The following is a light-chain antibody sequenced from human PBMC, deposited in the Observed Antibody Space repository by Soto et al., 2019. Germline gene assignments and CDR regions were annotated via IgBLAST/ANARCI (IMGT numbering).Light chain of an antibody. V-gene: IGKV1-6*01. CDR1: RDIGND. Sequence: AIQMTQSPSSLSASVGDRVTITCRASRDIGNDLGWYQQKPGKAPKHLIFAASNLQSGVPSRFSGGGSCTDFTLTISSLQADDFATYYCLQHFNFSWTFGQGTKVE. CDR3: LQHFNFSWT. CDR2: AAS. J-gene: IGKJ1*01.